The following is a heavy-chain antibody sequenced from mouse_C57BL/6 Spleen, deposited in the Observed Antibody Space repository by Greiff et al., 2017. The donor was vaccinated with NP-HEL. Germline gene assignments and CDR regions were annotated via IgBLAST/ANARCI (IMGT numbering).Heavy chain of an antibody. Sequence: EVKVEESGGGLVQPGGSMKLSCAASGFIFSDAWMDWVRQSPEKGLEWVAEIRNKAANYAIFYTESVKGTFTISRDDSKSSVYLHMKNVRPEDTGSNYCTGNWYFDVWGTGTTVIVSS. CDR1: GFIFSDAW. CDR3: TGNWYFDV. J-gene: IGHJ1*03. V-gene: IGHV6-6*01. CDR2: IRNKAANYAI.